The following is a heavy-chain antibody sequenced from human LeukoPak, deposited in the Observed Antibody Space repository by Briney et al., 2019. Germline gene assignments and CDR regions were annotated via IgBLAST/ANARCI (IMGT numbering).Heavy chain of an antibody. CDR2: IYYRGSS. J-gene: IGHJ4*02. CDR3: ARHVSGSAMMHYFDY. CDR1: GASIRSGRNY. D-gene: IGHD5-18*01. Sequence: SETLSLTCNVSGASIRSGRNYWGWIRQSPGKGLEWIGSIYYRGSSSYNPSLQSRVSISVDTSKNHISLKVFSLTAADTALYYCARHVSGSAMMHYFDYWGQGTVVTVSS. V-gene: IGHV4-39*01.